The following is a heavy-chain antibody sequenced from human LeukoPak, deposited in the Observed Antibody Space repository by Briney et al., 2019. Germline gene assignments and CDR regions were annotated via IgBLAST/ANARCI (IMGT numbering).Heavy chain of an antibody. D-gene: IGHD3-9*01. CDR1: GGSFSGYY. Sequence: PPETLSLTCAVYGGSFSGYYGSWIRQPPGKGLEWIGEINHSGSTNHNPSLKSRVTISVDTSKNQFSLKLSSVTAADTAVYYCARDSYDILTGEDAFDIWGQGTMVTVSS. CDR3: ARDSYDILTGEDAFDI. CDR2: INHSGST. J-gene: IGHJ3*02. V-gene: IGHV4-34*01.